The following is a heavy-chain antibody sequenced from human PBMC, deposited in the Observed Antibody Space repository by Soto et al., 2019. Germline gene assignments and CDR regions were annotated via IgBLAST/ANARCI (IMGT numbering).Heavy chain of an antibody. V-gene: IGHV1-69*01. D-gene: IGHD1-26*01. CDR1: GGPFSSYA. Sequence: QVQLVQSGAEEKKPGSSVKVSCKTSGGPFSSYAFSWFRQAPGQGLEWMGGIIPIFGTANYAQKFQGRVTITADESTSTASMELSSLRSEDTAVYYCARDRDNSGSYYHYWGQGTLVTVSS. CDR2: IIPIFGTA. CDR3: ARDRDNSGSYYHY. J-gene: IGHJ4*02.